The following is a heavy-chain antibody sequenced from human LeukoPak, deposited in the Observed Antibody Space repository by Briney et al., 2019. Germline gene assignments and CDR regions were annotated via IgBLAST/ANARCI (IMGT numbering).Heavy chain of an antibody. V-gene: IGHV6-1*01. J-gene: IGHJ3*02. CDR1: GDSVSSNSAA. CDR3: ARDWGRSSGWYRGAFDI. Sequence: PSQTLSLTCAISGDSVSSNSAAWNWIRQSPSRGLAWLGRTYYRSKWYNDYAVSVKSRITINPDTSKNQFSLQLNSVTPEDTAVYYCARDWGRSSGWYRGAFDIWGQGTMVTVSS. D-gene: IGHD6-19*01. CDR2: TYYRSKWYN.